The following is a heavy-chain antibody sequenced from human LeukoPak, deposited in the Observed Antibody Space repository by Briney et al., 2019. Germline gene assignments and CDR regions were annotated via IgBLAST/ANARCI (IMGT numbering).Heavy chain of an antibody. Sequence: SETLSLTCAVYGGSFSGYYWSWIRQPPGKGLEWIGEINHSGSTNYNPSLKSRVTISLDTSKNQFSLKLSSVTAADTAVYYCAREAYCGGDCYPEGNWFDPWGQGTLVTVSS. J-gene: IGHJ5*02. CDR2: INHSGST. V-gene: IGHV4-34*01. D-gene: IGHD2-21*02. CDR1: GGSFSGYY. CDR3: AREAYCGGDCYPEGNWFDP.